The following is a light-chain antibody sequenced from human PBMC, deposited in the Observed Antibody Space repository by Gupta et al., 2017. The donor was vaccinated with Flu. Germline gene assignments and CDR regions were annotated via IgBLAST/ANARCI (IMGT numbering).Light chain of an antibody. CDR1: NIGSKS. J-gene: IGLJ2*01. Sequence: SYVLTQPPSVSVAPGQTARITCGGNNIGSKSVHWYQQKPGQAPVLVVYDDRDRPSGIPERFSGSNSGTTATLTISRVDAGDEADYYCQVWDSSSDHPVVFGGGTKLTVL. CDR3: QVWDSSSDHPVV. CDR2: DDR. V-gene: IGLV3-21*02.